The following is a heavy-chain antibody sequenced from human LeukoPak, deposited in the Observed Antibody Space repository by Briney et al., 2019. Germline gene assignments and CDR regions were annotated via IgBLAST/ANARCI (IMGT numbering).Heavy chain of an antibody. CDR2: IRYDGSNK. V-gene: IGHV3-30*02. J-gene: IGHJ5*02. Sequence: GGSLRLSCAASGFTFSSYGMHWVRQAPGKGLEWVAFIRYDGSNKYYADSVKGRFTISRDNSKNTLFLQMNSLRAEDTAMYYCLIVVVPAVINPLNWFDPWGQGTLVTVTS. CDR1: GFTFSSYG. D-gene: IGHD2-2*01. CDR3: LIVVVPAVINPLNWFDP.